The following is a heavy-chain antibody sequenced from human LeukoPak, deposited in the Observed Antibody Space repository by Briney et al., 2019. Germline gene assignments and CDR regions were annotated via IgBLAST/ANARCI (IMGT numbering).Heavy chain of an antibody. V-gene: IGHV3-74*01. Sequence: PGGSLRLSCAASGFAFSTYWMHWVRQAPGKGPVWVSRISPDGRDTIYADSVKGRFTISRDNAKNTVYLQMNSLRAEDTAVYYCARGNYHAMDVWGQGTTVTVSS. J-gene: IGHJ6*02. CDR1: GFAFSTYW. CDR2: ISPDGRDT. CDR3: ARGNYHAMDV.